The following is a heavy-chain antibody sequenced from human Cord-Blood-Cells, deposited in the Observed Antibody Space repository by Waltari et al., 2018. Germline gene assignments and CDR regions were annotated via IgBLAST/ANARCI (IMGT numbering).Heavy chain of an antibody. V-gene: IGHV1-69*06. CDR3: ARDFARGESWFDP. D-gene: IGHD3-10*01. CDR1: GGTFSRYA. CDR2: IIPIFGTA. J-gene: IGHJ5*02. Sequence: QVQLVQSGAEVMKPRSSVKVSCKASGGTFSRYAISRVRPAPGQGLEWMGGIIPIFGTANYAQKFQGRVTITADKSTSTAYMELSSLRSEDTAVYYCARDFARGESWFDPWGQGTLVTVSS.